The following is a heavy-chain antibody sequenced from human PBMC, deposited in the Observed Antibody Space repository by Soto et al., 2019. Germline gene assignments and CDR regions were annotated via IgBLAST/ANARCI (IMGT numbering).Heavy chain of an antibody. V-gene: IGHV4-59*01. D-gene: IGHD3-22*01. CDR3: AGSYYYDWFDP. CDR1: GGSISSYY. Sequence: SETLSLTCTVSGGSISSYYWSWIRQPPGKGLEWIGYIYYSGSTNYNPSLKSRVTISVDTSKNQFSLKLSSVTAADTAVYYCAGSYYYDWFDPWGQGTLVTIS. CDR2: IYYSGST. J-gene: IGHJ5*02.